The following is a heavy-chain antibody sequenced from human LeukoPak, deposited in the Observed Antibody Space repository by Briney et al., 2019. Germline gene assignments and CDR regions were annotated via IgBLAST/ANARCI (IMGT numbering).Heavy chain of an antibody. CDR3: ARDRAPYDSSGYMNDY. CDR1: GYTFTSYG. V-gene: IGHV1-18*01. D-gene: IGHD3-22*01. Sequence: ASVKVSCKASGYTFTSYGISWVRQAPGQGLEWMGWISAYNGNTNYAQKLQGRVTMTTDTSTSTAYMELRSLRSDDTAVYYCARDRAPYDSSGYMNDYWGQGTLVTVPS. CDR2: ISAYNGNT. J-gene: IGHJ4*02.